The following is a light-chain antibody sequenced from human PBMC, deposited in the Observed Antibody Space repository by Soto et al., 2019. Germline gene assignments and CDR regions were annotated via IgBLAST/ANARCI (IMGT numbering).Light chain of an antibody. CDR3: SSYTSSSTLSYV. CDR1: SSDVGGYNY. CDR2: DVS. V-gene: IGLV2-14*01. J-gene: IGLJ1*01. Sequence: QSVLTQPSSVSGCPGLSITISCPGTSSDVGGYNYVSWYQQHPGKAPKLMIYDVSNRPSGVSNRFSGSKSGNTASLTISGLQAEDEADYYCSSYTSSSTLSYVFGTGTKVTVL.